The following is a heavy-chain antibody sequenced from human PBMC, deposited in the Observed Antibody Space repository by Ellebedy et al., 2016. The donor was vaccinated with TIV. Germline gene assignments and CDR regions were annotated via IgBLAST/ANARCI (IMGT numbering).Heavy chain of an antibody. CDR1: GGSISTSSYY. V-gene: IGHV4-39*07. CDR3: ARDGFVRGVTPPDY. CDR2: IYDSGNT. D-gene: IGHD3-10*01. Sequence: MPSETLSLTCTVSGGSISTSSYYWGWIRQPPGKGLEWIGNIYDSGNTYYNPSLRSRVTISVDTSKNQLSLKLRSVTAAGTAVYYCARDGFVRGVTPPDYWGQGTLVTVSP. J-gene: IGHJ4*02.